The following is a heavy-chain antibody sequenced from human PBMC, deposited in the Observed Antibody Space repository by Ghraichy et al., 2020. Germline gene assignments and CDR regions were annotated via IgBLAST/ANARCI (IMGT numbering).Heavy chain of an antibody. V-gene: IGHV3-7*04. CDR3: ARASDGYNPLFDY. Sequence: GGSLRLSCAASGITFSSYWMSWVRQAPGKGLEWVANIKQDGSEKYYVDSVKGRFTISRDNAKNSLYLQMNSLRAEDTAVYYCARASDGYNPLFDYWGQGTLVTVSS. CDR1: GITFSSYW. J-gene: IGHJ4*02. CDR2: IKQDGSEK. D-gene: IGHD5-24*01.